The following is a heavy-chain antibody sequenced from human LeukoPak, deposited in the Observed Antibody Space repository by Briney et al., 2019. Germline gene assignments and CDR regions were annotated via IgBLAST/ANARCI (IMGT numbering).Heavy chain of an antibody. CDR1: DDSISSSSYY. D-gene: IGHD6-19*01. CDR3: ARGQARLAWFDP. V-gene: IGHV4-39*07. J-gene: IGHJ5*02. CDR2: IHYSGST. Sequence: SETLSLTCTVSDDSISSSSYYWGWIRQPPGKGLEWIGSIHYSGSTFYNPSLKSRVTISLDTSKNQFSLKLRSVTAADTAVYYCARGQARLAWFDPWGQGTLVTVSS.